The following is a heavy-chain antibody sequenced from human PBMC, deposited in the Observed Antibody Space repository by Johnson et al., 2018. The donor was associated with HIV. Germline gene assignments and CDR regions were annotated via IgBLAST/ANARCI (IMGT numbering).Heavy chain of an antibody. D-gene: IGHD5-18*01. CDR3: ARDGRDLVTRGGFDV. J-gene: IGHJ3*01. CDR2: ISGSGGNT. V-gene: IGHV3-23*04. Sequence: VQLVESGGGLVKPGESLRLSCAASGFTFSSYAMSWVRQAPGKGLEWVSAISGSGGNTYYADSVKGRFTISRDNSRNMLYLQMNSLRPEDTAVYYCARDGRDLVTRGGFDVWGPGTVVTVSS. CDR1: GFTFSSYA.